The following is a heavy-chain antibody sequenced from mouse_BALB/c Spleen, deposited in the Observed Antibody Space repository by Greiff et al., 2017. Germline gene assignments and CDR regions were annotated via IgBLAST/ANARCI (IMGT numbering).Heavy chain of an antibody. CDR3: ARHGSSYNYYAMDY. CDR1: GYTFTSYW. V-gene: IGHV1-7*01. CDR2: INPSTGYT. J-gene: IGHJ4*01. D-gene: IGHD1-1*01. Sequence: VQLQQSGAELAKPGASVKMSCKASGYTFTSYWMHWVKQRPGQGLEWIGYINPSTGYTEYNQKFKDKATLTADKSSSTAYMQLSSLTSEDSAVYYCARHGSSYNYYAMDYWGQGTSVTVSS.